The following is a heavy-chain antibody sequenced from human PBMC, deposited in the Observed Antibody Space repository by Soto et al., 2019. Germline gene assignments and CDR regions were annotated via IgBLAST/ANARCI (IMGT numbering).Heavy chain of an antibody. CDR3: ARDRYCSSTSCYGVDYYYMDV. CDR2: TYYRSKWYN. D-gene: IGHD2-2*01. CDR1: GDSVSSNSAA. V-gene: IGHV6-1*01. J-gene: IGHJ6*03. Sequence: SQTLSLTCAISGDSVSSNSAAWNWIRQSPSRGLEWLGRTYYRSKWYNDYAVSVKSRITINPHTSKNQFSLQLNSVTPEDTAVYYCARDRYCSSTSCYGVDYYYMDVWGKGTTVTVSS.